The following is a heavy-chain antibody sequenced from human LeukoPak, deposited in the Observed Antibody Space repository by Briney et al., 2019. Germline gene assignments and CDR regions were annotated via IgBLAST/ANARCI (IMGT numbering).Heavy chain of an antibody. CDR2: ISWNSGSI. CDR1: GFTFDDYA. J-gene: IGHJ6*02. Sequence: PGGSLRLSCAASGFTFDDYAMHWVRQAPGKGLEWVSGISWNSGSIGYADSVKGRFTISRDNAKNSLYLQMNSLRAEDTALYYCAKDNGSDYDFWSGPSNYYGMDVWGQGTTVTVSS. V-gene: IGHV3-9*01. CDR3: AKDNGSDYDFWSGPSNYYGMDV. D-gene: IGHD3-3*01.